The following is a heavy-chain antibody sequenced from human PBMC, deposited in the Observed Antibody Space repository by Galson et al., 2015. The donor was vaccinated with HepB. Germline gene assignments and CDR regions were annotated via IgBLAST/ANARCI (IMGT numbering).Heavy chain of an antibody. D-gene: IGHD1-14*01. CDR2: IYHTGKT. CDR1: GDSISNTGVY. CDR3: VRDRTPSATPDDYFDF. Sequence: SETLSLTCNVSGDSISNTGVYWSWVRQPSGKGLEWIGGIYHTGKTYYNPSLKARVTISADKSKNEFSLRLTSVTAADTAEYFCVRDRTPSATPDDYFDFWGQGTLVTVSS. J-gene: IGHJ4*02. V-gene: IGHV4-39*07.